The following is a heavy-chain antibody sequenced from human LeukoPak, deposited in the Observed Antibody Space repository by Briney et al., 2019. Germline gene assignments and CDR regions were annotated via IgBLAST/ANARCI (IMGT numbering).Heavy chain of an antibody. J-gene: IGHJ4*02. V-gene: IGHV4-39*01. CDR3: TRLAVAGTAPDY. D-gene: IGHD6-19*01. CDR2: IYYSGST. Sequence: PSETLSLTCTVSGGSISSSSYYWGWIRQPPGKGLEWIGSIYYSGSTYYSPSLKSRVTISVDTSKNQFSLKLSSVTAADTAVYYCTRLAVAGTAPDYWGQGTLVTVSS. CDR1: GGSISSSSYY.